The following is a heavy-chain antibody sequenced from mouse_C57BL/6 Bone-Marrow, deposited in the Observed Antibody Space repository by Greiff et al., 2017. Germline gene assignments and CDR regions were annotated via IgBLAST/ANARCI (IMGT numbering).Heavy chain of an antibody. CDR3: ARSAKWKGYYSMDY. D-gene: IGHD1-3*01. CDR2: IHPNGGST. Sequence: QVQLQQPGAELVKPGASVKLSCKASGYTFTSYWMHWVKQRPGQGLEWIGMIHPNGGSTNYNEKFKSKATLTVDKSSSTAYLQLSSLTSEDSAVXYGARSAKWKGYYSMDYWGQGTSVTVPS. CDR1: GYTFTSYW. V-gene: IGHV1-64*01. J-gene: IGHJ4*01.